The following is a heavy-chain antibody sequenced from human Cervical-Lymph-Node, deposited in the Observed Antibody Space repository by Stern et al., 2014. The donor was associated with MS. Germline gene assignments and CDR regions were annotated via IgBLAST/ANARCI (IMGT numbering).Heavy chain of an antibody. D-gene: IGHD4-17*01. J-gene: IGHJ4*02. CDR3: AKEGGDYD. V-gene: IGHV3-30*18. CDR1: GFTFSSYG. CDR2: ISYDGSNK. Sequence: QEQLVESGGGVVQPGRSLRLSCAASGFTFSSYGMHWVRQAPGKGLEWVAVISYDGSNKYYADSVKGRFTISRDNSKNTLYLQMNSLRAEDTAVYYCAKEGGDYDWGQGTLVTVSS.